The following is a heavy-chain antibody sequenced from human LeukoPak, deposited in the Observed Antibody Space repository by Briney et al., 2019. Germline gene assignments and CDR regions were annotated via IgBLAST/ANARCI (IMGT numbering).Heavy chain of an antibody. D-gene: IGHD2-15*01. J-gene: IGHJ3*02. CDR1: GYTFTSYY. CDR2: INPSGGST. CDR3: ARAADIVVVVAADSPLDAFDI. V-gene: IGHV1-46*01. Sequence: GASVKVSCKASGYTFTSYYMHWVRQAPGQGLEWMGIINPSGGSTSYAQKFQGRVTMTRDMSTSTVYMELSSLRSEDTAVYYCARAADIVVVVAADSPLDAFDIWGQGTMVTVSS.